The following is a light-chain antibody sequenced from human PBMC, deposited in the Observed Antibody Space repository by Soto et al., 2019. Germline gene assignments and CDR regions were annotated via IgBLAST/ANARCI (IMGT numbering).Light chain of an antibody. Sequence: QSALTQPASVSGSPGQSITISCTGTSSDVGSYNLVSWYQQLPGKAPKLMIYGGSKRPSGVSNRFSGSKSGNTASLTISGLEAEDEADYYCCSYAGSSTWVFGGGTKVTVL. CDR1: SSDVGSYNL. CDR3: CSYAGSSTWV. CDR2: GGS. V-gene: IGLV2-23*01. J-gene: IGLJ3*02.